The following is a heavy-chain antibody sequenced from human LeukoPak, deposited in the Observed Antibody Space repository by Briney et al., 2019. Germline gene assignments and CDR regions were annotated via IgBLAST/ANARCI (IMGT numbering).Heavy chain of an antibody. CDR3: AKGGDYDGYYYGMDV. CDR1: GFTFTSYA. Sequence: GGSLRLSCAASGFTFTSYAMSWVRQAPGKGLEWVSAISGSGSSTYYADSVKGRFTISRDNSKNTLYLQMNSLRAEDTAVYYCAKGGDYDGYYYGMDVWGQGTTVIVSS. CDR2: ISGSGSST. D-gene: IGHD4-23*01. J-gene: IGHJ6*02. V-gene: IGHV3-23*01.